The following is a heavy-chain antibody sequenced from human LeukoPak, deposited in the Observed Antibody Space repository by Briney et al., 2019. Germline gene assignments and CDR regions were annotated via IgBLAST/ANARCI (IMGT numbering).Heavy chain of an antibody. D-gene: IGHD2-2*02. V-gene: IGHV3-30*02. CDR3: AKSSAYCSSTNCYKFPDY. CDR1: GFSLGSYG. CDR2: THFDRINK. Sequence: GGSLRLSCAASGFSLGSYGMHWVRQAPGKGPEWVAFTHFDRINKYYADSVKGRFTISRDNSRNTLYLQMNSLRAEDTAVYYCAKSSAYCSSTNCYKFPDYWGQGTLVTVSS. J-gene: IGHJ4*02.